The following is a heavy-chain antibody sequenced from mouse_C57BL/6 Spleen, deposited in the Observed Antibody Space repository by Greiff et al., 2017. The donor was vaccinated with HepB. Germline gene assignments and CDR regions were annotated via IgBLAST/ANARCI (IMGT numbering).Heavy chain of an antibody. CDR3: TREEGDGYYYFDY. Sequence: EVQVVESGEGLVKPGGSLKLSCAASGFTFSSYAMSWVRQTPEQRLEWVAYISSGGDYIYYADTVQGRFTISRDNARNTLYLHMSSLKTEDTDMYYCTREEGDGYYYFDYWGQGTTLTVSS. V-gene: IGHV5-9-1*02. CDR1: GFTFSSYA. CDR2: ISSGGDYI. D-gene: IGHD2-3*01. J-gene: IGHJ2*01.